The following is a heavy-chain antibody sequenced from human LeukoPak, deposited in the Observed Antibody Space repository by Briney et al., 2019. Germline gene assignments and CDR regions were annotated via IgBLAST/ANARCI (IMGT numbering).Heavy chain of an antibody. V-gene: IGHV3-48*03. CDR1: GFTFSSYE. J-gene: IGHJ4*02. CDR2: ISSSGTTI. CDR3: ARDPPALEDFDY. Sequence: GGSLRLSCAASGFTFSSYEMNWVRQAPGKGLEWVSYISSSGTTIYYADSVKGRFTISRDNAKNSLYLHMSSLRAEDTAVYYCARDPPALEDFDYWGQGTQVTVSS.